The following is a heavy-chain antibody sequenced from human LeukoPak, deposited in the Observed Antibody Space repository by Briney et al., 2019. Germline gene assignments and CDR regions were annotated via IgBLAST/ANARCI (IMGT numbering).Heavy chain of an antibody. J-gene: IGHJ3*02. CDR3: ARVPSVIDAFDI. Sequence: PSETLSLTCTVSGGPISSGGYYWSWIRQHPGKGLEWIAYIYYTGSTYYNPSLKSRLTISVDRSKNQFSLRLSSMTAADTAVYYCARVPSVIDAFDIWGQGTMVTVSS. CDR1: GGPISSGGYY. V-gene: IGHV4-31*03. D-gene: IGHD2-21*01. CDR2: IYYTGST.